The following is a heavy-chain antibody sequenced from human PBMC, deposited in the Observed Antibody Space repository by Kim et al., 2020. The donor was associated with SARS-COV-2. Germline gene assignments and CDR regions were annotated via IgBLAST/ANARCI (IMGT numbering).Heavy chain of an antibody. V-gene: IGHV3-11*05. Sequence: GGSLRLSCSVSRFIFSDYSMSWIRQAPEKGLEWIAHIDNIYGSTNYADSVKGRFTISRDNAKNSLYLEMNSLTPDDTALYYCARDPQRKDAYNHDYWGQ. CDR1: RFIFSDYS. CDR3: ARDPQRKDAYNHDY. CDR2: IDNIYGST. D-gene: IGHD1-1*01. J-gene: IGHJ4*02.